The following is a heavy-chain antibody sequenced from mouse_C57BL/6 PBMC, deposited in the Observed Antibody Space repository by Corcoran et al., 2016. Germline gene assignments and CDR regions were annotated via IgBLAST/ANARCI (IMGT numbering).Heavy chain of an antibody. CDR3: ARDHYGSSYGYFDY. CDR2: INPNNGGT. V-gene: IGHV1-26*01. Sequence: EVQLQQSGPELVKPGASVKISCKASGYTFTDYYMNWVKQSHGKSLEWIGDINPNNGGTSYNQKFKGKATLTVVKSSSTAYMELRSLTSEDSAVYYCARDHYGSSYGYFDYWGQGTTLTVSS. D-gene: IGHD1-1*01. CDR1: GYTFTDYY. J-gene: IGHJ2*01.